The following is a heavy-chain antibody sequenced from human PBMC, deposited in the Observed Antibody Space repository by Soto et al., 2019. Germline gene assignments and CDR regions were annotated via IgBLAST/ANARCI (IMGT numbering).Heavy chain of an antibody. CDR1: GFTFTSSA. CDR3: AAVSVVGATPYFDY. CDR2: IVVGSGNT. Sequence: SVEVSCKASGFTFTSSAVQWVRQARGQRLEWIGWIVVGSGNTNYAQKFQERVTITRDMSTSTAYMELSSLRSEDTAVYYCAAVSVVGATPYFDYWGQGTLVTVSS. D-gene: IGHD1-26*01. V-gene: IGHV1-58*01. J-gene: IGHJ4*02.